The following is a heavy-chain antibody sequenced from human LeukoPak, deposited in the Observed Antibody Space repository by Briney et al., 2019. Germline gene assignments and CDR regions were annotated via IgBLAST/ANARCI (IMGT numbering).Heavy chain of an antibody. CDR2: IRYDGSNK. Sequence: VGSLRLSCAASGFTFSSYGMHWVRQAPGKGLEWVAFIRYDGSNKYYADSVKGRFTISRDNSKNTLYLQMNSLRAEDTAVYYCAKARDIVVVPAAILDYWGQGTLVTVSS. CDR3: AKARDIVVVPAAILDY. D-gene: IGHD2-2*02. J-gene: IGHJ4*02. V-gene: IGHV3-30*02. CDR1: GFTFSSYG.